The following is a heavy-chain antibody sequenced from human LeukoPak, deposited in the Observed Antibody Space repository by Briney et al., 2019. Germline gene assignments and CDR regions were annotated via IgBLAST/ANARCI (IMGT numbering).Heavy chain of an antibody. Sequence: GGSLRLSCTASGFTVSNYWMGWVRQAPGKGLEWVANITHDGGGAYNVDFVKGRFTISRDTAKDTLYLQMNSLRAEDTAMYYCARERGHRGYDLYDYWGQGTLVTVTS. J-gene: IGHJ4*02. CDR2: ITHDGGGA. CDR1: GFTVSNYW. D-gene: IGHD5-12*01. V-gene: IGHV3-7*01. CDR3: ARERGHRGYDLYDY.